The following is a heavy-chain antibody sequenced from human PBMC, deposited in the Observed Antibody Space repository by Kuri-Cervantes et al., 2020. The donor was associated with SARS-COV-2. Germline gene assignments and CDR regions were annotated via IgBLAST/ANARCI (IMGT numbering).Heavy chain of an antibody. CDR2: FDPEDGET. V-gene: IGHV1-24*01. CDR3: ATGEGYAPRSPPTD. Sequence: ASVKVSCKVSGYTLTELSMHWVRQAPGKGLEWMGGFDPEDGETIYAQKFQGRVTMTEDTSTDTAYTELSSLRSEDTAVYYCATGEGYAPRSPPTDWGQGTLVTVSS. D-gene: IGHD3-16*01. CDR1: GYTLTELS. J-gene: IGHJ4*02.